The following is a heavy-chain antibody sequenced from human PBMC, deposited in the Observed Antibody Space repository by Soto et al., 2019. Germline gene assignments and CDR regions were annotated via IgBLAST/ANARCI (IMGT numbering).Heavy chain of an antibody. V-gene: IGHV3-49*03. Sequence: GGSLRLSCTASGFTFGDYAMSWFRQAPGKGLEWVGFIRSKAYGGTTEYAASVKGRFTISRDDSKSIAYLQMNSLKTEDTAVYYCTSDDFWSGYVYYYYVMDVWGQGTTVTVSS. D-gene: IGHD3-3*01. CDR3: TSDDFWSGYVYYYYVMDV. J-gene: IGHJ6*02. CDR1: GFTFGDYA. CDR2: IRSKAYGGTT.